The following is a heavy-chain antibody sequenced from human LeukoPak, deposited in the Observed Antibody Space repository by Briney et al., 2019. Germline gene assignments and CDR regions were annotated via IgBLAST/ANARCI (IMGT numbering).Heavy chain of an antibody. CDR3: ARDSSGWYYFDY. V-gene: IGHV1-69*05. CDR1: GGTFSSYA. J-gene: IGHJ4*02. Sequence: SVKVSCKASGGTFSSYAISWVRQAPGQGLEWMGGIIPIFGTANYAQKFQGRVTITTDESTSTAYMELSSLRSEDTAVYHCARDSSGWYYFDYWGQGTLVTVSS. CDR2: IIPIFGTA. D-gene: IGHD6-19*01.